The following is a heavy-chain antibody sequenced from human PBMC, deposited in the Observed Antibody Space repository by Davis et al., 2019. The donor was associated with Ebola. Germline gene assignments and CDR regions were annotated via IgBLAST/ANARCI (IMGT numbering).Heavy chain of an antibody. D-gene: IGHD2/OR15-2a*01. CDR1: GDSISSTSYY. Sequence: PGGSLRLSCTVSGDSISSTSYYWGWARQPPGRGLACIGSIHYNGSSDYDSFYNASLESRVTISVDTSKNQFSLKLSSVTAADTAVYYCRANFYWGQGALVTVSS. J-gene: IGHJ4*02. CDR3: RANFY. V-gene: IGHV4-39*01. CDR2: IHYNGSSDYDS.